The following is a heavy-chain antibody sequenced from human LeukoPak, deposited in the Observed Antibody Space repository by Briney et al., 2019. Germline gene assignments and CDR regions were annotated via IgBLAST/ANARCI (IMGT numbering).Heavy chain of an antibody. CDR3: AKDRGPGGY. J-gene: IGHJ1*01. V-gene: IGHV4-59*01. D-gene: IGHD1-14*01. CDR1: GGSMSGSY. CDR2: IHYSGST. Sequence: PSETLSLTCTVSGGSMSGSYWSWTRQPPGKGLEWIGSIHYSGSTNYNPSLKSRLTISLDTSKNQFSVKLNSVTAADTAVYYCAKDRGPGGYWGQGTLVTVPS.